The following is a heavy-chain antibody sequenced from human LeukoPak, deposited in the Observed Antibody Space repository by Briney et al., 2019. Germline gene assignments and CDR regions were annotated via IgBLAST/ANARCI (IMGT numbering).Heavy chain of an antibody. CDR3: ARQDYYGSGSYYAPSYY. J-gene: IGHJ4*02. CDR2: IYPGDSDT. Sequence: GESLKISCKGSGYSFTSYWIAWVRQMPGKGLEWMGIIYPGDSDTRYSPSFQGQVTISVDKSISTAYLQWSSLKASDTAMYYCARQDYYGSGSYYAPSYYWGQGTLVTVSS. CDR1: GYSFTSYW. D-gene: IGHD3-10*01. V-gene: IGHV5-51*01.